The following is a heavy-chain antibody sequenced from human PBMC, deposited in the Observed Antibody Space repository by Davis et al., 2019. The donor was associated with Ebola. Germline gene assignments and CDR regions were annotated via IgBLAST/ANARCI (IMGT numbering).Heavy chain of an antibody. D-gene: IGHD2-8*02. Sequence: ASVKVSCKASGYTFTGYYMHWVRQAPGQGLEWMGWINPNSGGTNYPQNFQGRVTMTRDTSISTAYMELSSLRSDDTAVYYCARARGGTEYDAFDIWGQGTMVTVSS. J-gene: IGHJ3*02. CDR3: ARARGGTEYDAFDI. V-gene: IGHV1-2*02. CDR1: GYTFTGYY. CDR2: INPNSGGT.